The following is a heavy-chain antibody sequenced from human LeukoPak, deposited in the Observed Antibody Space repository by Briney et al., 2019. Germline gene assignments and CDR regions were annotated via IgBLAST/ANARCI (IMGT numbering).Heavy chain of an antibody. V-gene: IGHV3-23*01. D-gene: IGHD3-22*01. CDR3: AKGSRLYYYDSSGYYFPFDY. CDR1: GFTFTNYG. J-gene: IGHJ4*02. Sequence: AGTLRLSCAASGFTFTNYGMSWVRQAPGKGLEWVSAISGSGGSTYYADSVKGRFTISRDNSKNTLYLQMNSLRAEDTAVYYCAKGSRLYYYDSSGYYFPFDYWGQGTLVTVSS. CDR2: ISGSGGST.